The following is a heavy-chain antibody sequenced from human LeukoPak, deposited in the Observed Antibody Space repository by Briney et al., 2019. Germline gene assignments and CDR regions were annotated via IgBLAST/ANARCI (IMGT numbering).Heavy chain of an antibody. CDR3: AGSDTAGYSPREWDNWYFDL. CDR2: INPSGGST. D-gene: IGHD3-9*01. J-gene: IGHJ2*01. Sequence: GASVMVSCKASGYTFTRWYIHWVRQAPGQGLEWMGIINPSGGSTTYAQKFQGRFTMTRDMSTSTVYMELSSLRSEDTAVYYCAGSDTAGYSPREWDNWYFDLWGRGTLVTVSS. V-gene: IGHV1-46*01. CDR1: GYTFTRWY.